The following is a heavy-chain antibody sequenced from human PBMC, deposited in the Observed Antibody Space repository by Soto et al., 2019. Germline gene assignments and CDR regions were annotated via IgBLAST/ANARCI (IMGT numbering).Heavy chain of an antibody. V-gene: IGHV5-51*01. D-gene: IGHD3-9*01. CDR1: GYKFTTYW. CDR3: ARRTGKGSYMDV. J-gene: IGHJ6*03. Sequence: GESLKISCQGSGYKFTTYWIAWVRQMPGKGLEWMGIVYPGDSDARYSPSFQGQVTFSVDKSISTAYLQWSTLKASDTAMYYCARRTGKGSYMDVWGNGTTVTVSS. CDR2: VYPGDSDA.